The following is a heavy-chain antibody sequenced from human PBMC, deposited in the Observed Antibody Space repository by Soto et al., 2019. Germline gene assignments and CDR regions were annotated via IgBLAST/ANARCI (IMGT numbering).Heavy chain of an antibody. CDR2: ISSSSSYI. CDR1: GFTFSSYS. Sequence: GGSLRLSCAASGFTFSSYSMNWVRQAPGKGLEWVSSISSSSSYIYYADSVKGRFTISRDNAKNSLYLQMNSLRAEDTALYYCAKDTYSNYGYYMDVWGKGTTVTVSS. CDR3: AKDTYSNYGYYMDV. V-gene: IGHV3-21*04. J-gene: IGHJ6*03. D-gene: IGHD4-4*01.